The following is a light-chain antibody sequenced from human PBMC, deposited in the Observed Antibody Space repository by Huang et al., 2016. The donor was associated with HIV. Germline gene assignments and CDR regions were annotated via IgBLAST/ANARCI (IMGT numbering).Light chain of an antibody. CDR2: AAS. CDR1: QYITND. J-gene: IGKJ1*01. V-gene: IGKV1-6*02. Sequence: AIQLTQSPSSLAASVGDRVTITCRASQYITNDLGWYQQKPGKAPKHMISAASTLRSGVPSRFSGSGAGTDFTLTISSLQPEDCATYFCLQDFNYPRTFGQGTRVEIK. CDR3: LQDFNYPRT.